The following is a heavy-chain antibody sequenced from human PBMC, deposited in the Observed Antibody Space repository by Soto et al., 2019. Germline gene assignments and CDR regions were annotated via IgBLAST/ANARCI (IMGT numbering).Heavy chain of an antibody. CDR2: IIPIFGTA. CDR1: GGTFSSYA. V-gene: IGHV1-69*01. D-gene: IGHD2-2*01. Sequence: QVQLVQSGAEVKKPGSSVKVSCKASGGTFSSYAISWVRQAPGQGLEWMGGIIPIFGTANYAQKFQGRVTITADESTSTAYMELSSLRSEDTAVYYCARVVGLRYQLPDSWLMDVWCQGTTVTVSS. J-gene: IGHJ6*02. CDR3: ARVVGLRYQLPDSWLMDV.